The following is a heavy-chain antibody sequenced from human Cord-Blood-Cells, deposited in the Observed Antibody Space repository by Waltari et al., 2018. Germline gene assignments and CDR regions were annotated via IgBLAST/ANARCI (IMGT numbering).Heavy chain of an antibody. CDR2: IYWDDDK. CDR3: AHIKSGYDYWYFDL. Sequence: QITLKESGPTLVKPTQTLTLTCTFSGFSLSTSGVGVGWIRQPPGKALEWLALIYWDDDKRYSPSLKSRLTITKDTSKNQVVLTMTNMDPVDTATYYCAHIKSGYDYWYFDLWGSGTLVTVSS. CDR1: GFSLSTSGVG. J-gene: IGHJ2*01. D-gene: IGHD5-12*01. V-gene: IGHV2-5*02.